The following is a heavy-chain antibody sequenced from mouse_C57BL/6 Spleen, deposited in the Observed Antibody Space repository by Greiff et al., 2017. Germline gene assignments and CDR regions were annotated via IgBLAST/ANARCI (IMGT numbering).Heavy chain of an antibody. J-gene: IGHJ2*01. Sequence: VQLQQPGAELVMPGASVKLSCKASGYTFTSYWMHWVKQRPGQGLEWIGEIDPSDSYTNYNQKFKGKSTLTVDKSSSTAYMQLSSLTSEDSAVYYCAPLLRYYFDYWGQGTTLTVSS. D-gene: IGHD1-1*01. V-gene: IGHV1-69*01. CDR1: GYTFTSYW. CDR2: IDPSDSYT. CDR3: APLLRYYFDY.